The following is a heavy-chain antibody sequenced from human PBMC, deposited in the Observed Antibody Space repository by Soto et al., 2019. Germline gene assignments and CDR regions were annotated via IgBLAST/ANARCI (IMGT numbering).Heavy chain of an antibody. D-gene: IGHD3-22*01. J-gene: IGHJ4*02. CDR1: GFSLSTRGVG. CDR3: ARLTYYYDSSGYNFDY. CDR2: IYWDDDK. V-gene: IGHV2-5*02. Sequence: QITLKESGPTLVKPTQTLTLTCTFSGFSLSTRGVGVGWIRQPPGKALEWLALIYWDDDKRYSPSLKSRLTSTQDTSKNQVVLTMTSIDPVDTATYYCARLTYYYDSSGYNFDYWGQGTLVTVSS.